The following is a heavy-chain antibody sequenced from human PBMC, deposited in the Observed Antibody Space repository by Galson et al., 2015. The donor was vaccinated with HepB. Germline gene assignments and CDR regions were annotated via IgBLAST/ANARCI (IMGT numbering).Heavy chain of an antibody. D-gene: IGHD2-2*01. CDR1: GFTFSSYG. CDR3: AKDEGHGAWPAGIDY. CDR2: ISYDGSNK. V-gene: IGHV3-30*18. Sequence: SLRLSCAASGFTFSSYGMHWVRQAPGKGLEWVAVISYDGSNKYYADSVKGRFTISRDNSKNTLYLQMNSLRAEDTAVYYCAKDEGHGAWPAGIDYWGQGTLVTVSS. J-gene: IGHJ4*02.